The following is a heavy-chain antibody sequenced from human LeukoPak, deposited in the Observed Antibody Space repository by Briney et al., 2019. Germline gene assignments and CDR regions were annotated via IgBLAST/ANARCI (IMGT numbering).Heavy chain of an antibody. CDR3: ARTEDTAMVYFDY. CDR1: GGTLSSYA. D-gene: IGHD5-18*01. Sequence: GASVKVSCKASGGTLSSYAISWVRQAPGQGLEWMGGIIPIFGTANYAQKFQGRVTITADESTSTAYMELSSLRSEDTAVYYCARTEDTAMVYFDYWGQGPRVTVSS. V-gene: IGHV1-69*13. J-gene: IGHJ4*02. CDR2: IIPIFGTA.